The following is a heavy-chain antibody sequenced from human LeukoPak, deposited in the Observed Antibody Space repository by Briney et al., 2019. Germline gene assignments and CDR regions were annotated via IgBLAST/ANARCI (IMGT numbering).Heavy chain of an antibody. CDR2: IIPIFGTA. Sequence: ASVKVSCKASGGTFSSYAISWVRQAPGQGLEWMGGIIPIFGTANYAQKFQGRVTITTDESTSTAYMELSSLRSEDTAVYYCARVAYDFWSGYPPADPHYMDVWGKGTTVTVSS. J-gene: IGHJ6*03. D-gene: IGHD3-3*01. V-gene: IGHV1-69*05. CDR1: GGTFSSYA. CDR3: ARVAYDFWSGYPPADPHYMDV.